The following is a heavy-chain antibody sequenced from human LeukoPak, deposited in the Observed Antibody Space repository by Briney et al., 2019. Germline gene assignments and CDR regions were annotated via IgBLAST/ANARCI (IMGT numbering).Heavy chain of an antibody. V-gene: IGHV4-59*01. J-gene: IGHJ4*02. CDR2: IYYSGST. CDR3: ARVGPYGDYVDY. Sequence: SETLSLTCTVSGGSISSYYWSWIRQPPGKGLEWIGYIYYSGSTNFNPSLKSRVTISVDTSKNQFSLKLSSVTAADTAVYYCARVGPYGDYVDYWGQGTLVTVSS. CDR1: GGSISSYY. D-gene: IGHD4-17*01.